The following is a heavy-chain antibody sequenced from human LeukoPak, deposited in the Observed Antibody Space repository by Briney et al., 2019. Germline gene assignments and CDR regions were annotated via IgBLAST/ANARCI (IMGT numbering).Heavy chain of an antibody. CDR3: ARAAPGYTYSYCDL. CDR1: GYTFTGYY. V-gene: IGHV1-2*02. CDR2: ITINSGGT. J-gene: IGHJ4*02. Sequence: ASVKVSCKASGYTFTGYYIHWVRHAPAQGLECMGGITINSGGTDYAQKFQGGVTMTRDTPMSTAYMDLKIIRSDDTAVYYCARAAPGYTYSYCDLWGQGT. D-gene: IGHD5-18*01.